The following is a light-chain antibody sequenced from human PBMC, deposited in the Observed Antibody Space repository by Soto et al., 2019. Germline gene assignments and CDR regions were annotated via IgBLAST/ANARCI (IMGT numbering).Light chain of an antibody. CDR2: DAS. Sequence: EIVLTQSPATLSLSPGERATLSCRASQSISSHLAWYQQKPGQAPRLLIYDASNRATGIPARFSGSGSGTDFTLTISSLEPEDFAVYYWQQRSNWRFGQGTRLEIK. V-gene: IGKV3-11*01. CDR3: QQRSNWR. CDR1: QSISSH. J-gene: IGKJ5*01.